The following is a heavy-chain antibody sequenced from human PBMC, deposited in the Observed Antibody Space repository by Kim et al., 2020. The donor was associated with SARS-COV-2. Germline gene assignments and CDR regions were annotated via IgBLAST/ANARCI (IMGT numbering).Heavy chain of an antibody. CDR3: ILSCYYDSSGYYCLDY. V-gene: IGHV3-73*01. J-gene: IGHJ4*02. D-gene: IGHD3-22*01. CDR1: GFTFSGSA. Sequence: GGSLRLSCAASGFTFSGSAMHWVRQASGKGLEWVGRIRSKANSYATAYAASVKGRFTISRDDSKNTAYLQMNSLKTEDTAVYYCILSCYYDSSGYYCLDYWGQGTLVTVSS. CDR2: IRSKANSYAT.